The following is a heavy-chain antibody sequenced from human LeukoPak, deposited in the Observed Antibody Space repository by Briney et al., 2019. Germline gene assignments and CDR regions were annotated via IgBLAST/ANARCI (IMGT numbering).Heavy chain of an antibody. CDR3: ARTGYEIDLYYFDY. D-gene: IGHD3-3*01. J-gene: IGHJ4*02. Sequence: SETLSLTCTVSGGSSSSYYWSWIRQPPGKGLEWIGYIYYSGSTNYNPSLKSRVTISVDTSKNQLSLKLSSVTAADTAVYYCARTGYEIDLYYFDYWGQGTLVTVSS. CDR1: GGSSSSYY. CDR2: IYYSGST. V-gene: IGHV4-59*01.